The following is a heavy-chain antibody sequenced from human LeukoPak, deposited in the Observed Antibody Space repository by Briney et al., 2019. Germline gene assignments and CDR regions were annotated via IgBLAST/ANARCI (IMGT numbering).Heavy chain of an antibody. V-gene: IGHV3-74*01. J-gene: IGHJ6*03. CDR1: GFTFSSYW. CDR3: ARDLAPNYYYYYMDV. CDR2: INSDGSST. Sequence: QPGGSLRLSCAASGFTFSSYWMHWVRHAPGKGLVWVSRINSDGSSTSYADSVKGRFTISRDNAKNTLYLQMNSLRAEDTAVYYCARDLAPNYYYYYMDVWGKGTTVTVSS.